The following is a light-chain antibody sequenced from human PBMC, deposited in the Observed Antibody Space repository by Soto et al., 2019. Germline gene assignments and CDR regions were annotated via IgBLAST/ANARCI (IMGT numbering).Light chain of an antibody. CDR2: GAS. CDR3: QQFSSYPLT. Sequence: EIVLTQSPGTLSLSPGERATLSCRASQTIISSHLAWYQQKPGQAPRLLMYGASSRATGIPDRFSGGGSGTDFTLTISRLEPEDFAVYYCQQFSSYPLTFGGGTKVDI. J-gene: IGKJ4*01. CDR1: QTIISSH. V-gene: IGKV3-20*01.